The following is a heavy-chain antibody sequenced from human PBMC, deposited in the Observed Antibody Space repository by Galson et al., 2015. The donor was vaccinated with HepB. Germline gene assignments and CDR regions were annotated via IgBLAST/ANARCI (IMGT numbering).Heavy chain of an antibody. CDR2: MNQDGSDI. J-gene: IGHJ4*02. Sequence: SLRLSCAASGFTFSTSWMSWVRQAPGKGLEYVANMNQDGSDIYYVNSVKGRFTISRDNAQNSLYLQMNSLRAEDTAVYYCARGDFWSGPRGLDYWGLGTLVTVSS. V-gene: IGHV3-7*03. CDR3: ARGDFWSGPRGLDY. D-gene: IGHD3-3*01. CDR1: GFTFSTSW.